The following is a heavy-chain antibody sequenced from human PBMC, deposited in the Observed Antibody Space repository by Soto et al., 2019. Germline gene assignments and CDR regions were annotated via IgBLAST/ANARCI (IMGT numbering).Heavy chain of an antibody. J-gene: IGHJ6*02. Sequence: QVQLVQSGAEVKKPGSSVKVSCKASGGTFSSYAISWVRQAPGQGLEWMGGILPIFGTAKYAQKFQGRVTITADDSTRTAYMELSSLRSEDTAVYYCARDHYREQLVPPSSGMDVWGQGTTVTVSS. D-gene: IGHD6-6*01. CDR2: ILPIFGTA. V-gene: IGHV1-69*12. CDR3: ARDHYREQLVPPSSGMDV. CDR1: GGTFSSYA.